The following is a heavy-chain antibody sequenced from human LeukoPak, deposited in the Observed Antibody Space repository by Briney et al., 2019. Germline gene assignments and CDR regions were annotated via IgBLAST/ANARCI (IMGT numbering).Heavy chain of an antibody. D-gene: IGHD2/OR15-2a*01. J-gene: IGHJ5*02. CDR1: GFTCSSYS. CDR3: ASQNWYNWFDP. CDR2: ISSSSSYI. Sequence: GGSLRLSCAASGFTCSSYSMNWVRQAPGKGLEWVSSISSSSSYIYYADSVKGRFTISRDNAKNSLYLQMNSLRAEDTAVYYCASQNWYNWFDPWGQGTLVTVSS. V-gene: IGHV3-21*01.